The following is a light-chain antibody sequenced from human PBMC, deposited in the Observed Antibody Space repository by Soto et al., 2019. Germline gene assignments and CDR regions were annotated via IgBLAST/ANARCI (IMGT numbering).Light chain of an antibody. Sequence: QSVLTQPPSASGSPGQPVTISCTGTSSDVGGYNYVSWYQQHPGKAPKLMIYEVSKRPSGVPDRFSGSKSGNTASLTVSGLQAEVEADYYCSSYASSNPFYVFVTWTKVTVL. V-gene: IGLV2-8*01. J-gene: IGLJ1*01. CDR1: SSDVGGYNY. CDR2: EVS. CDR3: SSYASSNPFYV.